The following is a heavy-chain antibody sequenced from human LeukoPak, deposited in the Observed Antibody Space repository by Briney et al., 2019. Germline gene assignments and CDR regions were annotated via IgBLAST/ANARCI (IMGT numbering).Heavy chain of an antibody. J-gene: IGHJ4*02. Sequence: ASVKVSCKASGYTFTGYYMHWVRQAPGQGLEWMGWINPNSGGTNYAQKFQGRVTMTRDTSISTAYMELSRLRSDDTAVYYCATDLRRMAYYYGSGSYYNERWGQGTLVTVSS. V-gene: IGHV1-2*02. CDR2: INPNSGGT. D-gene: IGHD3-10*01. CDR1: GYTFTGYY. CDR3: ATDLRRMAYYYGSGSYYNER.